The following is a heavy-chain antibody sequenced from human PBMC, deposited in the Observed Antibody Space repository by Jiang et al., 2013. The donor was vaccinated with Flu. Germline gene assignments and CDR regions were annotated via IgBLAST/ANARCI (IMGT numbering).Heavy chain of an antibody. CDR2: IYSGGST. Sequence: QLLESGGGLVQPGGSLRLSCAASGFTVSSNYMSWVRQAPGKGLEWVSVIYSGGSTYYADSVKGRFTISRHNSKNTLYLQMNSLRAEDTAVYYCARDTRRNPYYGMDVWGQGTTVTVSS. J-gene: IGHJ6*02. D-gene: IGHD1-14*01. CDR3: ARDTRRNPYYGMDV. V-gene: IGHV3-53*04. CDR1: GFTVSSNY.